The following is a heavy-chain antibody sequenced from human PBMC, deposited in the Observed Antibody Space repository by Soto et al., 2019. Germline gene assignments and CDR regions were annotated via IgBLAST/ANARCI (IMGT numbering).Heavy chain of an antibody. J-gene: IGHJ4*02. CDR3: ARGEYSYWGGDRNLDY. CDR1: GFTFSDYY. Sequence: GGSLRLSCAASGFTFSDYYMTWIRQAPGKGLEWVSYISSSTSHTNYADSVKGRSTISRDNAKNSLFLQMNSLRAEDTAVYYCARGEYSYWGGDRNLDYWGQGTLVTVP. D-gene: IGHD2-21*02. CDR2: ISSSTSHT. V-gene: IGHV3-11*05.